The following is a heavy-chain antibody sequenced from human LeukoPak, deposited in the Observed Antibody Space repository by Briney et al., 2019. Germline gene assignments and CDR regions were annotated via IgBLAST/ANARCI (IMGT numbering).Heavy chain of an antibody. V-gene: IGHV4-59*01. Sequence: SETLSLTCTVSGGSISSYYWSWIRQPPGKGLEWIGYIYYSGSTNYNPSLKSRVTISVDTSKTQFSLKLSSVTAADTAVYYCARHWEDCSGGNCRFYYYYMDVWGKGTTVTVSS. D-gene: IGHD2-15*01. CDR2: IYYSGST. CDR1: GGSISSYY. J-gene: IGHJ6*03. CDR3: ARHWEDCSGGNCRFYYYYMDV.